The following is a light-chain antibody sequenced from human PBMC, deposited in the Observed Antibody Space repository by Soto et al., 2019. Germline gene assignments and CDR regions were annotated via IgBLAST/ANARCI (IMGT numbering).Light chain of an antibody. Sequence: IVLTQSPATLSLSPWERATLSCRASQNISSYLAWYQQRPGQAPSLLIYDASNRATGVPARFSGSGSGTDFTLTISSLEPEDFAVYYCQQCSSWPRTFGQGTRLEIK. CDR2: DAS. CDR3: QQCSSWPRT. V-gene: IGKV3-11*01. J-gene: IGKJ5*01. CDR1: QNISSY.